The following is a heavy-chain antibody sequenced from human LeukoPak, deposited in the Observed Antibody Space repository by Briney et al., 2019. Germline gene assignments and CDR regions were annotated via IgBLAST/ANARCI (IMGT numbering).Heavy chain of an antibody. CDR2: IYSGGST. CDR3: ARGEGYCSSTSCYRYRAFDI. V-gene: IGHV3-66*01. J-gene: IGHJ3*02. Sequence: PGGSLRLSCAASGFTVSSNYMSWVRQAPGKGLEWVSVIYSGGSTYYADSVKGRFTISRDNSKNTLYLQMNSPRAEDTAVYYCARGEGYCSSTSCYRYRAFDIWGQGTMVTVSS. D-gene: IGHD2-2*01. CDR1: GFTVSSNY.